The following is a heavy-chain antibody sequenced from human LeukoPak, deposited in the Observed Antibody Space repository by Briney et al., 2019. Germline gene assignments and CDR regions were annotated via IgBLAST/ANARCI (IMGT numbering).Heavy chain of an antibody. V-gene: IGHV3-23*01. CDR3: AKNALTVVVVPAARSFHNWFDP. J-gene: IGHJ5*02. Sequence: GGSLRLSCAASGFTFSSYAMSWVRQAPGKGLEWVSAISGSGGSTYYADSVKGRFTISRDNSKNTLYLQMNSLRAEDTAVYYCAKNALTVVVVPAARSFHNWFDPWGQGTLVTVSS. CDR2: ISGSGGST. D-gene: IGHD2-2*01. CDR1: GFTFSSYA.